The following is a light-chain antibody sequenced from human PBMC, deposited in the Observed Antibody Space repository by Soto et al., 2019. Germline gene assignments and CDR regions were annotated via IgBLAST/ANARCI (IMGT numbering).Light chain of an antibody. J-gene: IGKJ5*01. V-gene: IGKV3-15*01. CDR3: QQHNDWPT. CDR1: QSISSD. Sequence: EIVMTQSPATLSVSPGERATLSCRASQSISSDVVCYQKKPVQAPRLLIHDASTRATGIPARFSGSGSGTEFILTISSVESEDFAIYYCQQHNDWPTFGQGTRLEIK. CDR2: DAS.